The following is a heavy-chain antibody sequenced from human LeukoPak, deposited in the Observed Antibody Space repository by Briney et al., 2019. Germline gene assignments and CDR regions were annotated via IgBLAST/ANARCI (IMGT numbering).Heavy chain of an antibody. CDR3: GYYDRSGYYYYFDY. J-gene: IGHJ4*02. CDR2: IKEDGSET. CDR1: GFTFSSYW. D-gene: IGHD3-22*01. V-gene: IGHV3-7*01. Sequence: GGSLRLSCAPSGFTFSSYWMSWVRQAPGKGLEWVANIKEDGSETYYVDSVKGRFTISRDNAKKSLYLQMNSLRAEDTAVYYCGYYDRSGYYYYFDYWGQGNLVTVSS.